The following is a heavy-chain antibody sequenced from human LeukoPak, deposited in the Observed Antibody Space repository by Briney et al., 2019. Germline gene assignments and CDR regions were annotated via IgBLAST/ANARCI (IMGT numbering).Heavy chain of an antibody. J-gene: IGHJ4*02. V-gene: IGHV3-21*06. CDR1: GFTVGSDY. CDR3: LRGDSRDF. D-gene: IGHD3-22*01. Sequence: GGSLRLSCAASGFTVGSDYMTWARQAPGKGLQWVASINSGGSTTHYADSVKGRFTISRDNAQNVLYLQMNGLRADDAAVYYCLRGDSRDFWGQGTLVTVSS. CDR2: INSGGSTT.